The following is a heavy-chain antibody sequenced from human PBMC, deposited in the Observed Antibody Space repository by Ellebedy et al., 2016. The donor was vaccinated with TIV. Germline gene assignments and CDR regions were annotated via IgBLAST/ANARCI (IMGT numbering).Heavy chain of an antibody. CDR3: ARAGPLTMIGYYHGMDV. Sequence: SQTLSLTCSISGDSVSNNIATWNWIRQSPSRGLECLGRTYYRSNRSRWFNDYAVSVKSRVNINPDTSKNQFSLQLNSVTPEDTAVYYCARAGPLTMIGYYHGMDVWGRGTTVTVSS. CDR2: TYYRSNRSRWFN. J-gene: IGHJ6*02. CDR1: GDSVSNNIAT. V-gene: IGHV6-1*01. D-gene: IGHD3-22*01.